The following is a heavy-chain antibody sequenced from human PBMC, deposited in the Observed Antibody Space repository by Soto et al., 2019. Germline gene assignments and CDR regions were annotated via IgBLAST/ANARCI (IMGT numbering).Heavy chain of an antibody. CDR3: ARQHRLGYYYYGMDV. Sequence: SVKVSCKASGGTFSSYAISWVRQAPGQGLEWMGGIIPIFGTANYAQKFQGRVTITADKSTSTAYMELSSLRSEDTAVYYCARQHRLGYYYYGMDVWGQGPTVTVSS. V-gene: IGHV1-69*06. CDR1: GGTFSSYA. CDR2: IIPIFGTA. J-gene: IGHJ6*02. D-gene: IGHD6-19*01.